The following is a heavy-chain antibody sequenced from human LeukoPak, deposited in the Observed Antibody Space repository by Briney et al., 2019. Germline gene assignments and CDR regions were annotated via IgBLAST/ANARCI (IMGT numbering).Heavy chain of an antibody. J-gene: IGHJ5*02. D-gene: IGHD3-3*01. V-gene: IGHV4-38-2*02. CDR3: ARDSYDFWSGYYTFDP. CDR2: IYHSGST. Sequence: KTSETLSFTCTVSGYSISSGYYWGWIRQHPGKGLEWIGSIYHSGSTYYNPSLKSRVTISVDTSKNQFSLKLSSVTAADTAVYYCARDSYDFWSGYYTFDPWGQGTLVTVSS. CDR1: GYSISSGYY.